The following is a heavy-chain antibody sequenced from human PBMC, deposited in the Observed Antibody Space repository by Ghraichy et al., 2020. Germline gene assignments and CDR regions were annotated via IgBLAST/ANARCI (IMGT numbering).Heavy chain of an antibody. V-gene: IGHV1-69*06. CDR3: ARKEVVPAANYYGMDV. CDR1: GGTFSSYA. D-gene: IGHD2-2*01. Sequence: SVKVSCKASGGTFSSYAISWVRQAPGQGLEWMGGIIPIFGTANYAQKFQGRVTITADKSTSTAYMELSSLRSEDTAVYYCARKEVVPAANYYGMDVWGQGTTVTVSS. CDR2: IIPIFGTA. J-gene: IGHJ6*02.